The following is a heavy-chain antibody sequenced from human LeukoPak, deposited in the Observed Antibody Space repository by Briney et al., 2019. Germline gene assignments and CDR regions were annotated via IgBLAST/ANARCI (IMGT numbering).Heavy chain of an antibody. CDR2: IYYNGPT. J-gene: IGHJ4*02. D-gene: IGHD5-12*01. Sequence: SQTLSLTCTVSGGSISSGGYYWSWIRQHAGKGLEWIGYIYYNGPTYYNPSLKGRVTISVDTSKNQFSLNLTSVTAADTAVYYCARDSGYVSDYWGQGTLVTVSS. CDR3: ARDSGYVSDY. CDR1: GGSISSGGYY. V-gene: IGHV4-31*03.